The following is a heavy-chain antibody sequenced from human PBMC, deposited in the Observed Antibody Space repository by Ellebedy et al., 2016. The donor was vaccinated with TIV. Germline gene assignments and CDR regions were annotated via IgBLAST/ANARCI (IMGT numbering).Heavy chain of an antibody. Sequence: SETLSLTCAVYGGSLSGYYWSWIRQPPEQGLEWIGQIHYSGSTMYSPSLKSRVSISVDTSKNQLSLKLSSVTAADTAVYYCASHCSGTTCYYGMHVWGQGTTVTVS. D-gene: IGHD2-2*01. V-gene: IGHV4-34*01. J-gene: IGHJ6*02. CDR3: ASHCSGTTCYYGMHV. CDR1: GGSLSGYY. CDR2: IHYSGST.